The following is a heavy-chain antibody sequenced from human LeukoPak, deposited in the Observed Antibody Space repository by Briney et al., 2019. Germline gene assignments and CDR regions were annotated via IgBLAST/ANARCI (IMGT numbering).Heavy chain of an antibody. J-gene: IGHJ6*03. V-gene: IGHV4-4*07. Sequence: SETLSLTCAVYGGSFSGYYWSWIRQPAGKGLEWIGRIYTSGSTNYNPSLKSRVTMSVDTSKNQFSLKLSSVTAADTAVYYCARENVLRYFDWLQYYYYYMDVWGKGTTVTISS. CDR2: IYTSGST. D-gene: IGHD3-9*01. CDR3: ARENVLRYFDWLQYYYYYMDV. CDR1: GGSFSGYY.